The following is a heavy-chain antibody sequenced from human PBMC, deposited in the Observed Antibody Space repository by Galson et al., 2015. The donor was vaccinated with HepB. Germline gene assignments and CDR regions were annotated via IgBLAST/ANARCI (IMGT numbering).Heavy chain of an antibody. CDR3: AKVGCSGGSCYWRHFDY. J-gene: IGHJ4*02. CDR2: ISGSGGST. Sequence: SLRLSCAASGFTFSSYAVSWVRQAPGKGLEWVSAISGSGGSTYYADSVKGRFTISRDNSKNTLYLQMNSLRAEDTAVYYCAKVGCSGGSCYWRHFDYWGQGTLVTVSS. CDR1: GFTFSSYA. D-gene: IGHD2-15*01. V-gene: IGHV3-23*01.